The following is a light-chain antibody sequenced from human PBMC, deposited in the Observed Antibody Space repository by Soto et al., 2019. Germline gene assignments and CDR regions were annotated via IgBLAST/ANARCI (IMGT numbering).Light chain of an antibody. CDR3: MQALRAPPT. Sequence: IVMTQSPLSLPVTPGEPASISCRSSQSLLSSNGYNYLDWYLQKPGQSPQLLIYLGSNRASGVPDRFSGSGSGTDFTLEISRVEAEDVGIYHCMQALRAPPTFGQGTKVEI. CDR1: QSLLSSNGYNY. V-gene: IGKV2-28*01. CDR2: LGS. J-gene: IGKJ1*01.